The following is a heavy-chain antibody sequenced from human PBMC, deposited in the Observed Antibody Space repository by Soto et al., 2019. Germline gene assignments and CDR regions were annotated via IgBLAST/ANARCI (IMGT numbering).Heavy chain of an antibody. J-gene: IGHJ3*02. CDR3: AREGYSSGWYSHAFES. D-gene: IGHD6-19*01. Sequence: GGSLRLSCAASGFTFSSYSMNWVRQAPGKGLEWVSYISSSSSTIYYADSVKGRFTISRDNAKNSLYLQMNSLRAEDTAVYYCAREGYSSGWYSHAFESWGQGTMVTVSS. CDR1: GFTFSSYS. CDR2: ISSSSSTI. V-gene: IGHV3-48*01.